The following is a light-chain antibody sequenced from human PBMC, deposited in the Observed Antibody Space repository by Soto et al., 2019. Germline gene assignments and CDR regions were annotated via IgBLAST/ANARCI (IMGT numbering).Light chain of an antibody. CDR3: SSYTSSSWV. V-gene: IGLV2-14*01. CDR1: SSDVGGYNY. J-gene: IGLJ3*02. CDR2: EVS. Sequence: QSALTQPASVSGSPGQSITISCTGTSSDVGGYNYVSWYQQHPGKAPKLMIYEVSNRPSGVSNRFSGSKSGNTASLTISGLQAEDVADYYCSSYTSSSWVFGGGTKVTVL.